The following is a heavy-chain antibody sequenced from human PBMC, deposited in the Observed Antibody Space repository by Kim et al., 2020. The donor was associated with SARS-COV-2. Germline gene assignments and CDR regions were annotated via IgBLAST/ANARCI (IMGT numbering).Heavy chain of an antibody. V-gene: IGHV3-13*01. Sequence: GGSLRLSCAASGFTFSSYAMHWVRQATGKGLEWVSAIGTAGDTYYPGSVKGRFTISRENAKNSLYLHMNSLIAGDTAVYYCVRGRWYYDFWSGYEGGGYWCDSWGQGTLVTVSS. CDR2: IGTAGDT. D-gene: IGHD3-3*01. CDR3: VRGRWYYDFWSGYEGGGYWCDS. J-gene: IGHJ5*01. CDR1: GFTFSSYA.